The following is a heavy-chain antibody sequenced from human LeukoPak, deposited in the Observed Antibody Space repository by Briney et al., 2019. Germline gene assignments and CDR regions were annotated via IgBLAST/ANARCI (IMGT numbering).Heavy chain of an antibody. Sequence: SLRLSCAASGFTFSSYGMHWVRQAPGKGLEWMAVIWYDGSKKYYADSVSRRFTISRDNSKNTLYLQMNSLRAEDTAVYYCARGYSNGYYGDCWGQGMLVAVSS. CDR1: GFTFSSYG. CDR2: IWYDGSKK. D-gene: IGHD3-22*01. V-gene: IGHV3-33*01. J-gene: IGHJ4*01. CDR3: ARGYSNGYYGDC.